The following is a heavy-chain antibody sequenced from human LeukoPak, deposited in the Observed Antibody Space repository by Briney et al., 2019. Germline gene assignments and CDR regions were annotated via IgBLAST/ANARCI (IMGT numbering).Heavy chain of an antibody. V-gene: IGHV4-39*01. D-gene: IGHD1-26*01. Sequence: SETLSLTCTVSGGPISSSGYYWGWIRQPPGKGLEWIASIYYSGSTYYNPSLKSRVTISVDTSKNQLSLELSSLTAADTAVYYCARHEYSGSYYGLSWFDPWGQGTLVTVSS. J-gene: IGHJ5*02. CDR1: GGPISSSGYY. CDR3: ARHEYSGSYYGLSWFDP. CDR2: IYYSGST.